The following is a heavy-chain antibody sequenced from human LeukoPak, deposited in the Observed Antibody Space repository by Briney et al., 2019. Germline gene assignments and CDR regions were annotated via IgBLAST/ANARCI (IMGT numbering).Heavy chain of an antibody. CDR2: VYYSGNT. CDR3: ARHRGSSPYYFDY. J-gene: IGHJ4*02. CDR1: GGSISSFY. Sequence: SETLSLTCTVSGGSISSFYWSWLRQPPGKGLEWIGYVYYSGNTNYNPSLKSRLNISVDTSKNQFSLKLSAVTAADTAVYYCARHRGSSPYYFDYWGQGTLVTVSS. D-gene: IGHD6-13*01. V-gene: IGHV4-59*08.